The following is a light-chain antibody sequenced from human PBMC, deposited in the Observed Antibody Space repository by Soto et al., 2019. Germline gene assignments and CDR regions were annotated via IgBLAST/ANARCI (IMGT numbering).Light chain of an antibody. CDR3: QSYDSSLSGSVV. V-gene: IGLV1-40*01. CDR1: SSNIGAGYD. Sequence: VLTQPPSVSGAPGQRVTISCTGSSSNIGAGYDVHWYQQLPGTAPKLLIYGNSNRPSGVPDRFSGSKSGTSASLAITGLQAEDEADYYCQSYDSSLSGSVVFGGGTQLTVL. CDR2: GNS. J-gene: IGLJ2*01.